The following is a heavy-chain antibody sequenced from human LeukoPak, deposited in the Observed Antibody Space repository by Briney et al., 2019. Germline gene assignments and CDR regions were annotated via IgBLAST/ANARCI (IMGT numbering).Heavy chain of an antibody. CDR2: IYRTGNT. V-gene: IGHV4-38-2*02. CDR1: GYSISTAYY. CDR3: ARGGLTTYYYDSSGYYAARHTP. Sequence: SETLSLTCTVSGYSISTAYYWGWIRQPPGKGLEWIGSIYRTGNTNYNPSLRSRVALSVDTSKNQFSLKLSSVTAADTAVYYCARGGLTTYYYDSSGYYAARHTPWGQGTLVTVSS. D-gene: IGHD3-22*01. J-gene: IGHJ5*02.